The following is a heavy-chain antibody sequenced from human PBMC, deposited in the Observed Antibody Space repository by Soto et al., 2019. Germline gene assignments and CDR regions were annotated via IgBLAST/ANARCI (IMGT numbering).Heavy chain of an antibody. Sequence: GESLKISCKGSGYSFTSYWIGWVRQMPGKGLEWMGIIYPGDSDTRYSPSFQGQVTISADKSISTAYLQWSSLKASDTAMYYCARQVFDYGGNSALDYWGQGTLVTVSS. J-gene: IGHJ4*02. V-gene: IGHV5-51*01. CDR3: ARQVFDYGGNSALDY. D-gene: IGHD4-17*01. CDR1: GYSFTSYW. CDR2: IYPGDSDT.